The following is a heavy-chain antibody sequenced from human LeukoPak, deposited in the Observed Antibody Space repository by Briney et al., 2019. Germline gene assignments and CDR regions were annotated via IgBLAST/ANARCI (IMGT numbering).Heavy chain of an antibody. J-gene: IGHJ5*02. CDR3: AKGPYDILTGPNWFDP. Sequence: TGGSLRLSCAASGFTFNDYGMTWVRQAPGKGLEWVSGINWNGGSIGYADSVKGRFTISRDNAKNSLYLQMNSLRAEDTALYYCAKGPYDILTGPNWFDPWGQGTLVTVSS. CDR2: INWNGGSI. D-gene: IGHD3-9*01. V-gene: IGHV3-20*04. CDR1: GFTFNDYG.